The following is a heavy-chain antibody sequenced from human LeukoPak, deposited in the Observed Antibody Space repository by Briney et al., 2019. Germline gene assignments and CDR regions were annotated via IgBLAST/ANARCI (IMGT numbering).Heavy chain of an antibody. D-gene: IGHD3-10*01. CDR2: IIPILGIA. CDR3: ARGGGPYYYGSGSPYYYYGMDV. CDR1: GGTFSSYA. Sequence: ASVKVSCKASGGTFSSYAVSWVRQAPGQGLEWMGRIIPILGIANYAQKFQGRVTITADKSTSTAYMELSSLRSEDTAVYYCARGGGPYYYGSGSPYYYYGMDVWGQGTTVTVSS. V-gene: IGHV1-69*04. J-gene: IGHJ6*02.